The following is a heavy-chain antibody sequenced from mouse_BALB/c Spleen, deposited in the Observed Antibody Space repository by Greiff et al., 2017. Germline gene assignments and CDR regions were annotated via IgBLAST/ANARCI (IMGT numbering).Heavy chain of an antibody. Sequence: EVKLVESGGGLVKPGGSLKLSCAASGFTFSSYSMSWVRQTPEKRLEWVATISSGGSYTYYPDSVKGRFTISRDNAKNTLYLQMSSLRSEDTAMYYCARKSTMEGYYAMDYWGQGTSVTVSS. J-gene: IGHJ4*01. CDR2: ISSGGSYT. CDR3: ARKSTMEGYYAMDY. D-gene: IGHD2-1*01. V-gene: IGHV5-9-3*01. CDR1: GFTFSSYS.